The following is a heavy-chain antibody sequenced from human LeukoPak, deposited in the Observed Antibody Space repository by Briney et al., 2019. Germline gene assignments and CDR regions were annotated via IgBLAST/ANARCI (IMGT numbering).Heavy chain of an antibody. V-gene: IGHV3-30-3*01. Sequence: GRSLRLSCAASGFTFSSYAMHWVRQAPGKGLEWVAVISYDGSNKYYADSVKGRFTISRDNSKNTLYLQMNSLRAEDTAVYYCARDTPVSSGYYTNYFDYWGQGTLVTVSS. CDR2: ISYDGSNK. D-gene: IGHD3-22*01. CDR3: ARDTPVSSGYYTNYFDY. J-gene: IGHJ4*02. CDR1: GFTFSSYA.